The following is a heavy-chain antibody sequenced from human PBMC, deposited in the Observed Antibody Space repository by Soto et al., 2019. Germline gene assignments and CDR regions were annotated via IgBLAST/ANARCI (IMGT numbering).Heavy chain of an antibody. J-gene: IGHJ3*02. V-gene: IGHV4-34*09. CDR3: ARDGNYYYDSTMRAFDI. Sequence: SETLSLTCAVYGGSFSGYYWSWIRQPPGKGLEWIGYIYYSGSTYYNPSLKSRVTISVDTSKNQFSLKLSSVTAADTAVYYCARDGNYYYDSTMRAFDIWGQGTMVTVSS. CDR1: GGSFSGYY. CDR2: IYYSGST. D-gene: IGHD3-22*01.